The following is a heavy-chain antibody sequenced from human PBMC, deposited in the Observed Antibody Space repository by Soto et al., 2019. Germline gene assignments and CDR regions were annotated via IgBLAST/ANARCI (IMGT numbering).Heavy chain of an antibody. Sequence: EVQLVESGGGLVQPGGSLRLSCAASGFTFSSYSMNWVRQAPGKGLEWVSYISSSSSTIYYADSVKGRFTISRDNAKNPLYLQMSSLRAEDTAVYYCARDGDIVATIEYYYYNGMDVWGQGTTVTVSS. CDR2: ISSSSSTI. J-gene: IGHJ6*01. V-gene: IGHV3-48*01. D-gene: IGHD5-12*01. CDR3: ARDGDIVATIEYYYYNGMDV. CDR1: GFTFSSYS.